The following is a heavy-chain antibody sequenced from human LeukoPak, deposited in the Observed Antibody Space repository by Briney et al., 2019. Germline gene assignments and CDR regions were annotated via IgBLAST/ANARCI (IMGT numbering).Heavy chain of an antibody. CDR3: ATSQLPYYYGSGSSTYNWFDP. D-gene: IGHD3-10*01. CDR2: IIPILGIA. CDR1: GYTFTSYG. V-gene: IGHV1-69*04. J-gene: IGHJ5*02. Sequence: SVKVSCKASGYTFTSYGISWVRQAPGQGLEWMGRIIPILGIANYAQKLQGRVTMTEDTSTDTAYMELSSLRSEDTAVYYCATSQLPYYYGSGSSTYNWFDPWGQGTLVTVSS.